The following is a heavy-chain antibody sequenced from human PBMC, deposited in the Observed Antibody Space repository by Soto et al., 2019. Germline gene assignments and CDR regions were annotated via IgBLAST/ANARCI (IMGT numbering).Heavy chain of an antibody. V-gene: IGHV3-72*01. J-gene: IGHJ4*02. D-gene: IGHD1-26*01. CDR1: GFTFSDHY. Sequence: EVQLVESGGGLVQPGGSLRLSCAASGFTFSDHYMDWVRQAPGKGLEWVGRSRNKANSYSTEYAASVKGRFTISRDESKNSLYLQMHSLNTEDTAVYYCARFSGSYTRGLDYWGQGTLVTVSS. CDR3: ARFSGSYTRGLDY. CDR2: SRNKANSYST.